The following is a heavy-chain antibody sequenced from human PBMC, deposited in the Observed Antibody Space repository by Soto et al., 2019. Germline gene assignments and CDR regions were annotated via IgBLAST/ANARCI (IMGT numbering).Heavy chain of an antibody. V-gene: IGHV4-34*01. CDR1: GGSFSTYY. J-gene: IGHJ3*02. D-gene: IGHD3-9*01. CDR2: INHSGSN. Sequence: QLQQWGAGLLKPSETLSLTCVVSGGSFSTYYYNWIRQSPGKGLEWIGEINHSGSNNYSPSLNSRVTMSLDTSKNQCSLKLPSVTAADTAVYYCARGGSNDWQVAFDIWGQGTMVTVSS. CDR3: ARGGSNDWQVAFDI.